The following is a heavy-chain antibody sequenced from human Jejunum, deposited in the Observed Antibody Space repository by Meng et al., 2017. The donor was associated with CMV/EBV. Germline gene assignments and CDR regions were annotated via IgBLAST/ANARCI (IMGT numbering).Heavy chain of an antibody. V-gene: IGHV2-5*02. CDR2: IYRGDDK. J-gene: IGHJ4*02. CDR1: GFSPSTSGEG. D-gene: IGHD1-26*01. Sequence: QITLKESGPTLVKPPQTPTLTCSFSGFSPSTSGEGVGWIRQPSGKALEWLALIYRGDDKRYSPSLNSRLTIAKDTSKNEVVLTLTNMGPIDTGTYYCAHFVGGYYPSRPDYWGQGTLVTVSS. CDR3: AHFVGGYYPSRPDY.